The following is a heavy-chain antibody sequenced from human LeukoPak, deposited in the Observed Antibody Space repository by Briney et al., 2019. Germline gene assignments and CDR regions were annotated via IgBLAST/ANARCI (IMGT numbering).Heavy chain of an antibody. J-gene: IGHJ4*02. Sequence: GGSLRLSCAASGFTFDDYRMSWVPQAPGKGLEWVSGINWYGGRTRYAHPVKGRFTVSRDNAKNSLYLQMNSLRAADTALYYCAREGGYYGSGKKGFDYWGQGTLVTVSS. CDR3: AREGGYYGSGKKGFDY. CDR1: GFTFDDYR. CDR2: INWYGGRT. V-gene: IGHV3-20*04. D-gene: IGHD3-10*01.